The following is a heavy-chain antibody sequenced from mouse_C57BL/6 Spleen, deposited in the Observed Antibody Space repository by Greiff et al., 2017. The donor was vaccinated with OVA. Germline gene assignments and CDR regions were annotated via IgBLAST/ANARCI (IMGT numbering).Heavy chain of an antibody. CDR2: IYPGDGDT. D-gene: IGHD2-10*02. Sequence: VKLQQSGPELVKPGASVKISCKASGYAFSSSWMNWVKQRPGKGLEWIGRIYPGDGDTNYNGKFKGKATLTADKSSSTAYMQLSSLTSEDSAVYFCARSYENYAMDYWGQGTSVTVSS. V-gene: IGHV1-82*01. J-gene: IGHJ4*01. CDR1: GYAFSSSW. CDR3: ARSYENYAMDY.